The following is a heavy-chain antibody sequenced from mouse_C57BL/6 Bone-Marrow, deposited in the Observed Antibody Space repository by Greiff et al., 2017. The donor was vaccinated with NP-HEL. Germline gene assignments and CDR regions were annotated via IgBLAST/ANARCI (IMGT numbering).Heavy chain of an antibody. CDR3: ARSTEVAFWSLDY. CDR1: GYSFTSYG. V-gene: IGHV2-2*01. D-gene: IGHD1-1*01. Sequence: VQVVESGPGLVQPSQSLSITCTVSGYSFTSYGVHWVRQSPGQGLEWLGVIWSGGSTDYNAAFISSLSTSTDNSKSQVFFKMNSLQADDSAIYYCARSTEVAFWSLDYWGQGTTLTVPS. CDR2: IWSGGST. J-gene: IGHJ2*01.